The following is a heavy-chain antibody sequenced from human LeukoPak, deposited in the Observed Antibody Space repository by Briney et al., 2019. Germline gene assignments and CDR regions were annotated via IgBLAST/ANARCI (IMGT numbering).Heavy chain of an antibody. CDR2: INHSGST. Sequence: SETLSLTCAVYGGSFSGYYWSWIRQPPGKGLEWIGEINHSGSTNYNPSLKSRVTISVDTSENQFSLKLSSVTAADTAVYYCARETTVTTLSWYFDLWGRGTLVTVSS. D-gene: IGHD4-17*01. V-gene: IGHV4-34*01. CDR1: GGSFSGYY. CDR3: ARETTVTTLSWYFDL. J-gene: IGHJ2*01.